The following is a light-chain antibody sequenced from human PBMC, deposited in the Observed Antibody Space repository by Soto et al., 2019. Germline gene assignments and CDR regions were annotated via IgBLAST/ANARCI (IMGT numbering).Light chain of an antibody. CDR1: QTVNSR. V-gene: IGKV3-11*01. CDR3: QQYNNWPPSYT. Sequence: EIVLTQSPATLSSSPGERATLSCRASQTVNSRLAWYQHKPGQAPRLLIYHTSNRATGIPARFSGSGSGTDFTLTISSLEPEDFAVYYCQQYNNWPPSYTFGQGTKLEIK. J-gene: IGKJ2*01. CDR2: HTS.